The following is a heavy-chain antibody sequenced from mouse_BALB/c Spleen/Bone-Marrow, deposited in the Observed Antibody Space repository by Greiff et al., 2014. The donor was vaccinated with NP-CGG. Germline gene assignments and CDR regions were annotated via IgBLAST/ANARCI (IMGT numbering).Heavy chain of an antibody. D-gene: IGHD2-4*01. J-gene: IGHJ3*01. CDR3: ARGDFDFEAWFTY. CDR2: IYPGDGDI. CDR1: GYALSSYW. V-gene: IGHV1-80*01. Sequence: QVQLQQSGAELVRPGSSVKISCKASGYALSSYWMNWVQQRPGQGLEWIGQIYPGDGDINYNGKFKGKATLTADKSSGTAYMQFISLTSEDSAVFFCARGDFDFEAWFTYWGQGTLVTVSA.